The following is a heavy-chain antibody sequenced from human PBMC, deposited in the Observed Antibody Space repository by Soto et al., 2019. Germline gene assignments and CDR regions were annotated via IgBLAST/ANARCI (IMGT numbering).Heavy chain of an antibody. CDR1: GFTFSNAW. D-gene: IGHD7-27*01. Sequence: GGSLRLSCAASGFTFSNAWMSWVRQAPGKGPEWVGRIKSKTDGGTTDYAAPVKGRFTISRDDSKNTLYLQMNSLKTEDTAVYYCTASYNWGSVHYFDYWGQGTLVTVSS. CDR3: TASYNWGSVHYFDY. V-gene: IGHV3-15*01. CDR2: IKSKTDGGTT. J-gene: IGHJ4*02.